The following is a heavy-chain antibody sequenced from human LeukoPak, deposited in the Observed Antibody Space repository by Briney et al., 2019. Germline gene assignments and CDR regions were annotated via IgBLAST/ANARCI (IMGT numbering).Heavy chain of an antibody. Sequence: PGGSLRLSCAASGLAFTTYDMSWVRQAPGKGLEWVGFIRSKAYGGTTEYAASVKGRFTISREDSKSIAYLQMNSLKTEDTAVYYCTRDDYGDYALDYWGQGTLVTVSS. V-gene: IGHV3-49*04. CDR2: IRSKAYGGTT. CDR1: GLAFTTYD. D-gene: IGHD4-17*01. J-gene: IGHJ4*02. CDR3: TRDDYGDYALDY.